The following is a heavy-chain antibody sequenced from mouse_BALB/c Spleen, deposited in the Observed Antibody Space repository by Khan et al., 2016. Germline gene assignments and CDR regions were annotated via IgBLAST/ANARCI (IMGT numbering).Heavy chain of an antibody. J-gene: IGHJ4*01. D-gene: IGHD2-1*01. Sequence: EVQLQESGPGLVKPSQSLSLTCTVTGYSITSDYAWNWIRQFPGNKLEWMGYISYSGSTSYNPSLKSRISITRDTSKNQFFLQLNSVTTEDTATYYCASYYGNYYAMDYWCQGTSVTVSS. CDR3: ASYYGNYYAMDY. CDR2: ISYSGST. CDR1: GYSITSDYA. V-gene: IGHV3-2*02.